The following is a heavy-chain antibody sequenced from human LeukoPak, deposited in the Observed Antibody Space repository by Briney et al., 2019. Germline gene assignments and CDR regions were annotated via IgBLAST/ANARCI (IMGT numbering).Heavy chain of an antibody. Sequence: GSSVKVSCKASGGTFSSYAISWVRQAPGQGLEWMGWINPNSGGTNYAQKFQGRVTMTRDTSISTAYMELSRLRSDDTAVYYCASDYVDTAMVRGDYFDYWGQGTLVTVSS. CDR2: INPNSGGT. CDR3: ASDYVDTAMVRGDYFDY. D-gene: IGHD5-18*01. J-gene: IGHJ4*02. V-gene: IGHV1-2*02. CDR1: GGTFSSYA.